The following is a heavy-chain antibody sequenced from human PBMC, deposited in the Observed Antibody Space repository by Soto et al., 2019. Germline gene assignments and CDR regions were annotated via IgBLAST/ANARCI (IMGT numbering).Heavy chain of an antibody. CDR3: ARGFYVSGSYSILNDY. CDR1: GYSFTSYW. Sequence: PGESLKISCKGSGYSFTSYWIGWVRQMPGKGLEWMGIIYPGDSDTRYSPSFQGQVTISADKSISTAYLQWSSLKASDTAMYYCARGFYVSGSYSILNDYWVQGTLVTVSS. CDR2: IYPGDSDT. J-gene: IGHJ4*02. D-gene: IGHD3-10*01. V-gene: IGHV5-51*01.